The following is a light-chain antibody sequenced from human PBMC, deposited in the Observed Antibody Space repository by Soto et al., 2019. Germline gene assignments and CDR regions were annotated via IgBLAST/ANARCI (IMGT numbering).Light chain of an antibody. V-gene: IGKV1-5*01. J-gene: IGKJ1*01. CDR3: QQYNSFSWT. CDR1: QTINSC. Sequence: DIPMTQSPSTLSASEGDRVTITCRASQTINSCLAWYQQKPGKAPKLLIYEGSSLQSGVPSRFSGSGSGTEFTLSISSLQPDDFATYYCQQYNSFSWTFGQGTKVEIK. CDR2: EGS.